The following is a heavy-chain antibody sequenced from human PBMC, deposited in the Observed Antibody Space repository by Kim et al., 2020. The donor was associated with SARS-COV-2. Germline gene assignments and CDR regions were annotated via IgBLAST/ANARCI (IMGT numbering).Heavy chain of an antibody. CDR2: INHSGST. V-gene: IGHV4-34*01. J-gene: IGHJ5*02. CDR3: ARCLWGSGSYYNRRFDP. CDR1: GGSFSGYY. D-gene: IGHD3-10*01. Sequence: SETLSLTCAVYGGSFSGYYWSWIRQPPGKGLEWIGEINHSGSTNYNPSLKSRVTISVDTSKNQFSLKLSSVTAADTAVYYCARCLWGSGSYYNRRFDPWGQGTLVTVSS.